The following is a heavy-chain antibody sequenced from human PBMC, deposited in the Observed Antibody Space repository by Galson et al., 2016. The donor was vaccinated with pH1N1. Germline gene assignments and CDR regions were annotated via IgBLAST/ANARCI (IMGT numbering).Heavy chain of an antibody. V-gene: IGHV3-74*01. CDR1: GFTFSSYW. J-gene: IGHJ2*01. Sequence: SLRLSCAASGFTFSSYWMHWVRQSPGKGLVWVSRINSDGSSTNYAAPVKGRFTISRENAKNTLYLQMNSLRAEDTAMYYCARFEYGDYVRYSDLWGRGTLVTVSS. CDR3: ARFEYGDYVRYSDL. D-gene: IGHD4-17*01. CDR2: INSDGSST.